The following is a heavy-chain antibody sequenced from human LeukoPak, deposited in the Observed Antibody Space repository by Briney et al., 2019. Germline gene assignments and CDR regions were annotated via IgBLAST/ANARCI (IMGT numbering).Heavy chain of an antibody. J-gene: IGHJ4*02. V-gene: IGHV1-2*02. CDR2: INPNNGAT. CDR1: GFTFTGYY. CDR3: ARAPDRAKYYPR. D-gene: IGHD5-18*01. Sequence: ASVKVSCKASGFTFTGYYMHWVRQAPGQGLEWMGWINPNNGATNYAHKFQGRVTMTRDTSSSTHYLKMSRLRSDDTAVYYCARAPDRAKYYPRWGQGTLVTVSS.